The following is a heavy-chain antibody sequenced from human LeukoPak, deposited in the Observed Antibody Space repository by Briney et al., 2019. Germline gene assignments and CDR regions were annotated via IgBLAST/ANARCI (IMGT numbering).Heavy chain of an antibody. CDR2: ISYSGST. D-gene: IGHD5-12*01. J-gene: IGHJ6*03. Sequence: SETLSLTCTVSGGSITGSSYYWGWIRQPPGKGLEWIGSISYSGSTYYNPSLKSRVTISVDTSKNQFSLKLSSVTAADTAVYYCARGLGYSGYSYYYYYYMDVWGKGTTVTVSS. CDR3: ARGLGYSGYSYYYYYYMDV. V-gene: IGHV4-39*01. CDR1: GGSITGSSYY.